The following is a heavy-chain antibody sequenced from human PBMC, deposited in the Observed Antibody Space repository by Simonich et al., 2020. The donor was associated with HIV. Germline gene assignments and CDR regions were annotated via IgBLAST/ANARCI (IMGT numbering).Heavy chain of an antibody. Sequence: QVQLQESGPGLVKPSETLSLTCTVSGGSFSTYYWSWIRQPPGKGLEWIGYIYYSGSTNYNPSLKSRVTISVDTSKNQVSLKLSSVTAADTAIYYCARGRPPGFSNGWYHFDFWGQGTLVTVSP. J-gene: IGHJ4*02. D-gene: IGHD6-19*01. CDR1: GGSFSTYY. CDR3: ARGRPPGFSNGWYHFDF. V-gene: IGHV4-59*12. CDR2: IYYSGST.